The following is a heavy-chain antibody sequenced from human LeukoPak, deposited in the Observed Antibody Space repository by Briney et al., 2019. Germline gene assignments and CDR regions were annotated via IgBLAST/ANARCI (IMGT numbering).Heavy chain of an antibody. J-gene: IGHJ6*02. CDR1: GYTFTSYG. D-gene: IGHD3-10*01. CDR2: ISANNGNT. V-gene: IGHV1-18*01. Sequence: ASVKVSCKASGYTFTSYGISWVRQAPGQGLEWMGWISANNGNTNYAQKLQGRVTMTTDTSTSTAYMELRSLRSDDTAVYYCARDTMVRGVRTYFYYYGMDVWGQGATVTVSS. CDR3: ARDTMVRGVRTYFYYYGMDV.